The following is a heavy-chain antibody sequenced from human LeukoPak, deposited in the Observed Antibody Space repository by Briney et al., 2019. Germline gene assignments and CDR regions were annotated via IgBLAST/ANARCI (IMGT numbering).Heavy chain of an antibody. CDR3: ARGRHDAFDI. Sequence: GGSLRLSCAASGFTFSSYSMNWVRQAPGKGLEWVSYISSSSSTIYYADSVKGRFTISRDDAKNSLYLQMNSPRAEDTAVYYCARGRHDAFDIWGQGTMVTVSS. D-gene: IGHD1-1*01. J-gene: IGHJ3*02. V-gene: IGHV3-48*01. CDR1: GFTFSSYS. CDR2: ISSSSSTI.